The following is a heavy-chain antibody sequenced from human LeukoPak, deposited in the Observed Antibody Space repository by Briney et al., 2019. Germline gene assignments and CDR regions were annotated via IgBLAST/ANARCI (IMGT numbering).Heavy chain of an antibody. CDR1: GFTFSSYA. V-gene: IGHV3-30-3*01. CDR2: ISYDGSNK. D-gene: IGHD3-22*01. CDR3: ARAPGSGIVVVITLYY. Sequence: PGGSLRLSCAASGFTFSSYAMHWVRQAPGKGLEWVAVISYDGSNKYYADSVKGRFTISRDNSKNTLYLQMNSLRAEDTAVYYCARAPGSGIVVVITLYYWGQGTLVTVSS. J-gene: IGHJ4*02.